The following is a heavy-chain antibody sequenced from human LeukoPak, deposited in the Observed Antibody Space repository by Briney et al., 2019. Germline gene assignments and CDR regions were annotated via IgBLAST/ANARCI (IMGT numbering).Heavy chain of an antibody. CDR3: AWEQSLGYNSRALDN. J-gene: IGHJ4*02. V-gene: IGHV4-59*01. Sequence: PSETLSLTCTVSGGSISSYYWSWIRQPPGKGLEWIGYIYYSGSTNYNPSLKSRVTISVDTSKTQFSLKLSSVTAADTAVYYCAWEQSLGYNSRALDNWGQGTLATVSS. CDR1: GGSISSYY. CDR2: IYYSGST. D-gene: IGHD5-24*01.